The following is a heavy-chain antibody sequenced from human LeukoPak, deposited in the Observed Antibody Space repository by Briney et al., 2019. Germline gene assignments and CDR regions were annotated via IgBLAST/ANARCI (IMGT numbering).Heavy chain of an antibody. CDR1: GFTFSSYA. D-gene: IGHD3-22*01. CDR2: ISYDGSNK. V-gene: IGHV3-30*04. CDR3: ARDHPYYYDSSGYRYYYYYYMDV. Sequence: GGSLRLSCAASGFTFSSYAMHWVRQAPGKGLEGVAVISYDGSNKYYADSVKGRFTISRDNSKNTLYLQMNSLRAEDTAVYYCARDHPYYYDSSGYRYYYYYYMDVWGKGTTVTVSS. J-gene: IGHJ6*03.